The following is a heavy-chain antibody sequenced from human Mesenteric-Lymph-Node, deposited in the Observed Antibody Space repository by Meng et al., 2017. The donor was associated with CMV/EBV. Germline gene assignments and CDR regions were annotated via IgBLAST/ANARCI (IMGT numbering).Heavy chain of an antibody. Sequence: GGSLRLSCAASGFTFNNYGMHWVRQAPGKGLEWVTFIRYDGSDKYYADSVKGRFTISRDNSKSTLYLQMNSLRAEDTAVYYCTKSPPGHYFVYYFDYWGQGTLVTVSS. D-gene: IGHD2/OR15-2a*01. J-gene: IGHJ4*02. CDR3: TKSPPGHYFVYYFDY. CDR2: IRYDGSDK. V-gene: IGHV3-30*02. CDR1: GFTFNNYG.